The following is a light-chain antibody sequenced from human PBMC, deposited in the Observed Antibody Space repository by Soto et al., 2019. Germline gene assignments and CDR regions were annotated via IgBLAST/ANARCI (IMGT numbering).Light chain of an antibody. Sequence: QSVLTQPASVSGSLGQSVTISCTGTSSDVGGYNYVSWYQQHPGKAPKLMIYEVSERPSGVPDRFSGSKSSNTASLTVSGLQAEDEADYYCSSYAGSNNFVFGTGTKVTVL. J-gene: IGLJ1*01. CDR2: EVS. CDR3: SSYAGSNNFV. CDR1: SSDVGGYNY. V-gene: IGLV2-8*01.